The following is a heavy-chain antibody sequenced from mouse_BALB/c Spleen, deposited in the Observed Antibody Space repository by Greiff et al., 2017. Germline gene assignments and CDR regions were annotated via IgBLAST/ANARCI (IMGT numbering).Heavy chain of an antibody. Sequence: QVHVKQSGAELARPGASVKMSCKASGYTFTSYTMHWVKQRPGQGLEWIGYINPSSGYTNYNQKFKDKATLTADKSSSTAYMQLSSLTSEDSAVYYCARGGYYYDYDDGGRFAYWGQGTLVTVSA. V-gene: IGHV1-4*01. D-gene: IGHD2-4*01. CDR1: GYTFTSYT. CDR2: INPSSGYT. CDR3: ARGGYYYDYDDGGRFAY. J-gene: IGHJ3*01.